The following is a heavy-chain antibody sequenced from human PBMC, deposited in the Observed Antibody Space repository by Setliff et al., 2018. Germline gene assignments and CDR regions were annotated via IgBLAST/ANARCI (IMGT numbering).Heavy chain of an antibody. Sequence: GASVKVSCKASGYTFTSYGISWVRQATGQGLEWMGWISDYNGNTNYAQKLQCRVTMTTDTSTSTAYVGLRSLEFDDAAVYYCARVGSSSWLHPDVYYYYGMDVWGQGTTVTVSS. CDR1: GYTFTSYG. CDR2: ISDYNGNT. J-gene: IGHJ6*02. V-gene: IGHV1-18*01. D-gene: IGHD6-13*01. CDR3: ARVGSSSWLHPDVYYYYGMDV.